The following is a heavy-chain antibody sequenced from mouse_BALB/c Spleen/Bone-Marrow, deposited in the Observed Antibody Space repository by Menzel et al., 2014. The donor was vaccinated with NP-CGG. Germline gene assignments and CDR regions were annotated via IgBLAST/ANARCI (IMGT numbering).Heavy chain of an antibody. Sequence: LVKTGTSVKISCKASGYSFTGYYIHWVKQTHGKSLEWIGYISCYNGATSYNQKFEGKATFTVDTSSTTAYIQFNSLTSEDSAVYYYARENAATYFDVWGAGTTVTVSS. D-gene: IGHD1-2*01. CDR3: ARENAATYFDV. J-gene: IGHJ1*01. CDR2: ISCYNGAT. CDR1: GYSFTGYY. V-gene: IGHV1S34*01.